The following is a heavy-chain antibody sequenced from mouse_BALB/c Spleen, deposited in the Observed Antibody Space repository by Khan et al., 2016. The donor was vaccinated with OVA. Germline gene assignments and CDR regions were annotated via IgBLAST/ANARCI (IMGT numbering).Heavy chain of an antibody. CDR1: GFNIKDSS. V-gene: IGHV14-3*02. CDR2: IAPANGNT. D-gene: IGHD2-3*01. CDR3: APHPYDPRFFEV. Sequence: VQLKESGAELVKPGASVRLSCTASGFNIKDSSIHWVKQRPEQGLEWIGRIAPANGNTKYDPKFQDKATITTDTSSNTSYLQLSSLTSKDTAVYYGAPHPYDPRFFEVWGAGTPVTVSA. J-gene: IGHJ1*01.